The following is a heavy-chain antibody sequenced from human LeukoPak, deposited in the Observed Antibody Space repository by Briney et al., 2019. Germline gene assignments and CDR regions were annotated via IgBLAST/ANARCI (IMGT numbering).Heavy chain of an antibody. CDR2: ISSSSSYI. Sequence: PGGSLRLSCAASGFTFSSYSMNWVRQAPGKGLEWVSSISSSSSYIYYADSVKGRFTISRDNAKNSLYLQMNSLRAEDTAVYYCAREADSGYSSSCWGQGTLVTVSS. CDR3: AREADSGYSSSC. D-gene: IGHD6-13*01. V-gene: IGHV3-21*01. J-gene: IGHJ4*02. CDR1: GFTFSSYS.